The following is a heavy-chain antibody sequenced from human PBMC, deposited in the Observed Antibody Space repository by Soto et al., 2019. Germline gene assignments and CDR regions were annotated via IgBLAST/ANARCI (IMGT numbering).Heavy chain of an antibody. CDR1: GFTFSSYA. CDR2: ISGSGGST. D-gene: IGHD3-10*01. V-gene: IGHV3-23*01. Sequence: GGSLRLSCAASGFTFSSYAMSWVRQAPGKGLEWVSAISGSGGSTYYADSVKGRFTISRDNSKNTLYLQMNSLRAEDTAVYYCAKFSGHYYGSGSYSRFDYWGQGTLVTVSS. CDR3: AKFSGHYYGSGSYSRFDY. J-gene: IGHJ4*02.